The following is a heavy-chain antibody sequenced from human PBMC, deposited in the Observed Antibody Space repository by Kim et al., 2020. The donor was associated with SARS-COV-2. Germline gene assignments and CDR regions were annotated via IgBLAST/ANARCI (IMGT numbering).Heavy chain of an antibody. D-gene: IGHD3-10*01. CDR3: ARDYSGSQLLAGKLFDP. Sequence: VKGRFSIARDNHKNTLYLQMNSLRTEDTAGYYCARDYSGSQLLAGKLFDPWGQGTLVTVSS. J-gene: IGHJ5*02. V-gene: IGHV3-30*01.